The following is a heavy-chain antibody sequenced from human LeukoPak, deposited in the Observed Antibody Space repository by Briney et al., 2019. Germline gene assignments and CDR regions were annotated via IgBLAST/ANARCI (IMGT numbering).Heavy chain of an antibody. CDR1: GFTFSSYE. Sequence: PGGSLRLSCAASGFTFSSYEMNWVRQAPGKGLEWVSYISSSGSTIYYADSVKGRFTISRDNAKNSLYLQMNSLRAEDTAVYYCARAAHSSSPREPYYMDVWGKGTTVTVSS. J-gene: IGHJ6*03. D-gene: IGHD6-6*01. CDR2: ISSSGSTI. V-gene: IGHV3-48*03. CDR3: ARAAHSSSPREPYYMDV.